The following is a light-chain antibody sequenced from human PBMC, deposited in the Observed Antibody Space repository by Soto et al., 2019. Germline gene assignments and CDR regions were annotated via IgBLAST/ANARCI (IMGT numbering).Light chain of an antibody. V-gene: IGLV2-8*01. CDR2: EVS. Sequence: QSALTQPPSASGSPGQSVTISCTGTNSDVGGYNYVSWYQQHPGKAPKVMIYEVSNRPSGVPDRFAGSKSGNTASLTVSGLQAEDEADYYCCSYAGRNNLVFGGGTKLTVL. J-gene: IGLJ3*02. CDR3: CSYAGRNNLV. CDR1: NSDVGGYNY.